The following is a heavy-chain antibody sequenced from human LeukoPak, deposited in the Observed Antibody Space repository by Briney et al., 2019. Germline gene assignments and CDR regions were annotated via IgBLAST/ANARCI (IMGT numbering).Heavy chain of an antibody. CDR2: IYYSGST. D-gene: IGHD3-10*01. CDR1: GGSNSSHY. V-gene: IGHV4-59*11. Sequence: SETLSLTCTVSGGSNSSHYWSWIRQPPGKGLEWIGYIYYSGSTNYNPSLKSRVTISVDTSKNQFSLKLSSVTAADTAVYYCARDRDWFDPWGQGTLVTVSS. J-gene: IGHJ5*02. CDR3: ARDRDWFDP.